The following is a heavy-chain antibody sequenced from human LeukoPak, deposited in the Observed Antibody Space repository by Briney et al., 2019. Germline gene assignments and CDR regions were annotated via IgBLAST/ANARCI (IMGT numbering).Heavy chain of an antibody. CDR2: SYYSGYT. Sequence: PSETLSLTCTVSGGSISSSGYYWGWIRQPPGKGLEWIVSSYYSGYTYYNPSLKSRVTISVDTSKNHFSLRVNSVTAADTAVYYCARHDLWGQGTLVTVSS. V-gene: IGHV4-39*01. CDR3: ARHDL. CDR1: GGSISSSGYY. J-gene: IGHJ4*02.